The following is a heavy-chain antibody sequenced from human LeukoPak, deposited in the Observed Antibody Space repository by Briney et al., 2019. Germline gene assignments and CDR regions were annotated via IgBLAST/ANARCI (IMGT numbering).Heavy chain of an antibody. CDR1: GFTVSSKY. CDR3: TMRGNTWYDC. D-gene: IGHD6-13*01. J-gene: IGHJ4*02. CDR2: IYSGGST. Sequence: GGSLRLSCAASGFTVSSKYMSWVRQAPGKGLEWVSVIYSGGSTYYADSVKGRFTISRGNSKNTVDLQMNSLRVEDTAVYYCTMRGNTWYDCWGQGTLVTVSS. V-gene: IGHV3-53*01.